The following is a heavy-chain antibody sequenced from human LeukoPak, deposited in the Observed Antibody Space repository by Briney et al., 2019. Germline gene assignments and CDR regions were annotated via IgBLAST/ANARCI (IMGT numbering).Heavy chain of an antibody. Sequence: QAGGSLRLSCAASGFDFRSYEMNWVRQAPGKGLEWVSYIGSTGTTKYYADSVKGRFTISRDNAKNSMFLQMNSLRAEDTAVYYCARGSPTHAQQQLVRFGLDYWGQGTLVTVSS. CDR1: GFDFRSYE. J-gene: IGHJ4*02. V-gene: IGHV3-48*03. CDR2: IGSTGTTK. D-gene: IGHD6-13*01. CDR3: ARGSPTHAQQQLVRFGLDY.